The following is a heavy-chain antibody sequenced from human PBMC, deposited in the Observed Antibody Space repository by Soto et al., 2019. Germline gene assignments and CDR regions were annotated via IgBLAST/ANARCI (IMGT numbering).Heavy chain of an antibody. D-gene: IGHD3-22*01. CDR2: ISSSSSYI. V-gene: IGHV3-21*01. Sequence: PGGSLRLSCAASGFTFSSYSMNWVRQAPGKGLEWVSSISSSSSYIYYADSVKGRFTISRDNAKNSLYLQVNSLRAEDTAVYYCARDQDYYDSSGSFDYWGQGTLVTVSS. J-gene: IGHJ4*02. CDR1: GFTFSSYS. CDR3: ARDQDYYDSSGSFDY.